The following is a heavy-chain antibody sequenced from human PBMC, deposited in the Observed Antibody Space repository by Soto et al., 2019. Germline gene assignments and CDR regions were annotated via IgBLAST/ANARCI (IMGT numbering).Heavy chain of an antibody. CDR3: ARSISGSFDF. CDR2: LNPNSGGT. J-gene: IGHJ4*02. Sequence: QVQLLQSGAEVKKPGASVKVSCKASGYTFTGHYMHWVRQAPGQGLEWMGWLNPNSGGTRFAQKFQGRVSLARDSASSTAYMDLRRLRSDDTAIYFCARSISGSFDFWGQGTLVTVSS. D-gene: IGHD6-25*01. CDR1: GYTFTGHY. V-gene: IGHV1-2*02.